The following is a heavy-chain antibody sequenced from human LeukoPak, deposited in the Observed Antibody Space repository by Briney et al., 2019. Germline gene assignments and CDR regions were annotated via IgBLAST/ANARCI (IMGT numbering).Heavy chain of an antibody. CDR2: ISGSGGST. CDR1: GFTFSSYA. Sequence: QAGGSLRLSCAASGFTFSSYAMSWVRQAPGKGLEWVSAISGSGGSTYYADSVKGRSTISRDNAKNTLYLQINSLRAEDTAVYYCARDTGVNRFDPWGQGTLVTVSS. J-gene: IGHJ5*02. CDR3: ARDTGVNRFDP. D-gene: IGHD1-14*01. V-gene: IGHV3-23*01.